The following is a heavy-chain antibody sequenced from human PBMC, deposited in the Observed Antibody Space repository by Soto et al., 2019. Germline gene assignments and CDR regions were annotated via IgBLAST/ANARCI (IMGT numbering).Heavy chain of an antibody. J-gene: IGHJ2*01. CDR2: IIPLFGRA. CDR1: GGTFSSYA. D-gene: IGHD6-25*01. V-gene: IGHV1-69*12. Sequence: QVQLVQSGAEVKKPGSSVKVSCKASGGTFSSYAISWVRQAPGQGLEWMGGIIPLFGRANYAQKFQGRVTITAAASRSTAYMELSSLRSEDTAVYYCAQTLGLAAAGPGRFDLWGRGTLVTVSS. CDR3: AQTLGLAAAGPGRFDL.